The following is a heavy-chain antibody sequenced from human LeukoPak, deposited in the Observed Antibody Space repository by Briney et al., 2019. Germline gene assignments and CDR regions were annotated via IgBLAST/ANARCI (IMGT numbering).Heavy chain of an antibody. CDR2: INPDGSSK. V-gene: IGHV3-74*01. D-gene: IGHD1-26*01. Sequence: QTGGSLRLSCAASGFTFSSYEMNWVRQAPGKGLVWVSRINPDGSSKTYADSVKGRFTISRDNAKNTLYLQMNSLRAEDTAVYYCARADYRGNYLVYWGQGTLVTVSS. CDR3: ARADYRGNYLVY. J-gene: IGHJ4*02. CDR1: GFTFSSYE.